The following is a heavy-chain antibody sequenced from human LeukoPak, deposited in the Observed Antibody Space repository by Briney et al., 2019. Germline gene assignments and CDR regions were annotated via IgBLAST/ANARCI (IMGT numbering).Heavy chain of an antibody. V-gene: IGHV3-23*01. Sequence: GGSLRLSCAASGFRFTDYSMSWVRQAPGKGLEWVAGLGRSGEYKYYADSVKGRFAISRDNSKDTVSLQMNSLRAEDSAIYFCVKDRPCETCMPMDAWGQGTTVTVSS. CDR2: LGRSGEYK. CDR1: GFRFTDYS. J-gene: IGHJ6*02. D-gene: IGHD2-2*01. CDR3: VKDRPCETCMPMDA.